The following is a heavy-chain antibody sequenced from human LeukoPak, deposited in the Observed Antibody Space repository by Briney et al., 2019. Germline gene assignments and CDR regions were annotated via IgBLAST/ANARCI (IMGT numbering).Heavy chain of an antibody. CDR3: ARGLYCSSTSCHPT. CDR1: GYTFTSYD. J-gene: IGHJ5*02. D-gene: IGHD2-2*01. V-gene: IGHV1-8*03. Sequence: GASVKVSCKASGYTFTSYDINWVRQATGQGLEWMGWMNPNSGNTGYAQKFQGRVTITRNTSISTAYMELSSLRSEDTAVYYCARGLYCSSTSCHPTWGQGTPVTVSS. CDR2: MNPNSGNT.